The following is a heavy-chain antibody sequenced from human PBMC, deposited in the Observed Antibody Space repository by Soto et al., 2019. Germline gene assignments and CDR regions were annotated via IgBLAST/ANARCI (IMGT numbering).Heavy chain of an antibody. CDR3: ARGYCSGGNCYSGMDV. V-gene: IGHV1-69*13. CDR1: GGTFSTHA. J-gene: IGHJ6*02. D-gene: IGHD2-15*01. Sequence: SVKVSCKASGGTFSTHAIIWVRQAPGHGLEWMGGIIPISGTTHYTQKFQGRVTITADEPTSTAFMELSSLKSEDTAVFYCARGYCSGGNCYSGMDVWGQGTIFTVSS. CDR2: IIPISGTT.